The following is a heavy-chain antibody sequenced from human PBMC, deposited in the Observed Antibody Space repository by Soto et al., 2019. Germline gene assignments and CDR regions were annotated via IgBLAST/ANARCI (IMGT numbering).Heavy chain of an antibody. CDR3: SRDPPSAGYDY. V-gene: IGHV1-46*03. CDR2: INPSGGST. J-gene: IGHJ4*02. Sequence: QVQLVQSGAEVKKPGASVKVSCKASGYTFTSYYMHWVQQAPGQGLEWMGIINPSGGSTSYAQKFQGRVTMTRDTSTTTVYMELSSLRSEDTAVYYCSRDPPSAGYDYWGQGTLVTVSS. D-gene: IGHD5-18*01. CDR1: GYTFTSYY.